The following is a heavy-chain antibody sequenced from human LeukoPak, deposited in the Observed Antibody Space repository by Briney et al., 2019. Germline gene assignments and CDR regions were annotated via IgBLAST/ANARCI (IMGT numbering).Heavy chain of an antibody. CDR1: GYTFTSYD. Sequence: ASVKVSCKASGYTFTSYDINWVRQAIGQGLEWMGWMNPNSGNTGYAQKFQGRVTMTRNTSISTAYMELSSLRSEDTAVYYCARTQVVTIFGVVIYYYYYMDVWGKGTTVTVSS. CDR2: MNPNSGNT. D-gene: IGHD3-3*01. V-gene: IGHV1-8*01. CDR3: ARTQVVTIFGVVIYYYYYMDV. J-gene: IGHJ6*03.